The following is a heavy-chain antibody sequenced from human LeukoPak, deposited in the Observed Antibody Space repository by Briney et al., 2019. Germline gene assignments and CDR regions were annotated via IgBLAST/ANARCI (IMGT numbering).Heavy chain of an antibody. D-gene: IGHD6-13*01. Sequence: KASETLSLTCAVSGDSMSSIDWWSWVRQPPGKGLEWIGEIYHSGSTNYNPSLKSRVTISVDKSKNQFSLKLSSVTAADTAVYYCARDSRMGSSWYDYWGQGTLVTVSS. CDR1: GDSMSSIDW. J-gene: IGHJ4*02. CDR3: ARDSRMGSSWYDY. CDR2: IYHSGST. V-gene: IGHV4-4*02.